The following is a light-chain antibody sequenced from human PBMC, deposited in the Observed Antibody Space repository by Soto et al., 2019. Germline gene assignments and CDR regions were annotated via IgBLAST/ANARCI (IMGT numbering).Light chain of an antibody. CDR2: DAS. J-gene: IGKJ2*01. CDR3: QQYVSLPVT. Sequence: EIVLTQSPATLSLSPGERATLSCRTSQSVSSYLAWYQQKPGQAPRLLIYDASNRATGIPARFTGSGSGTDFTLTISRLEPEDFALYYCQQYVSLPVTFGQGTKVDIK. V-gene: IGKV3-11*01. CDR1: QSVSSY.